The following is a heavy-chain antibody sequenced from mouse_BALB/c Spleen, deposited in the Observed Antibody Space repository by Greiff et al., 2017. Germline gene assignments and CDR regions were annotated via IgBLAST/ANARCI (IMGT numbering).Heavy chain of an antibody. CDR1: GFSLTGYG. V-gene: IGHV2-6-7*01. J-gene: IGHJ4*01. CDR2: IWGDGST. D-gene: IGHD1-1*01. Sequence: QVQLKESGPGLVAPSQSLSITCTVSGFSLTGYGVNWVRQPPGKGLEWLGMIWGDGSTDYNSALKSRLSISKDNSKSQVFLKMNSLQTDDTARYYCARGAYYYGSSHYAMDYWGQGTSVTVSS. CDR3: ARGAYYYGSSHYAMDY.